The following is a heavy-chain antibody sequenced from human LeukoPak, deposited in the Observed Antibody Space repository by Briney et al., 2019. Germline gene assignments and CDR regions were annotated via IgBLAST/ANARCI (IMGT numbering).Heavy chain of an antibody. J-gene: IGHJ6*03. D-gene: IGHD3-22*01. Sequence: SETLSLTCTVSGGSISSSSYYWGWIRQPPGKGLEWIGSIYYSGSTYYNPSLKSRVTISVDTSKNQFSLKLSSVTAADTAVYYCARHLYDSSGDYYYYYMDVWGKGTTVTISS. V-gene: IGHV4-39*01. CDR2: IYYSGST. CDR3: ARHLYDSSGDYYYYYMDV. CDR1: GGSISSSSYY.